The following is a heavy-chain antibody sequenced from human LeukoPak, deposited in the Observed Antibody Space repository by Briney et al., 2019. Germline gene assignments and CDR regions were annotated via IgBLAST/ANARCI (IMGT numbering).Heavy chain of an antibody. CDR3: AKDAKGYSGYDAFSYYFDY. CDR1: GFTFSSYS. J-gene: IGHJ4*02. Sequence: PGGSLRLSCAASGFTFSSYSMNWVRQAPGKGLEWVSYISSSSSTIYYADSVKGRFTISRDNSKNTLYLQMNSLRAEDTAVYYCAKDAKGYSGYDAFSYYFDYWGQGTLVTVSS. CDR2: ISSSSSTI. V-gene: IGHV3-48*01. D-gene: IGHD5-12*01.